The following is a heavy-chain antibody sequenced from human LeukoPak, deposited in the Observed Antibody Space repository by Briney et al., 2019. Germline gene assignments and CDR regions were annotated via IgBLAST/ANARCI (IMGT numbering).Heavy chain of an antibody. CDR2: IYYSGST. V-gene: IGHV4-59*01. D-gene: IGHD2-2*02. CDR3: ARAYCSSTSCYTDWFDP. CDR1: GVSISSYY. J-gene: IGHJ5*02. Sequence: RASETLSLTCTVSGVSISSYYWSWIRQPPGKGLEWIGYIYYSGSTNYDPSLKSRVTISVDTSKNQFSLKLSSVTAADTAVYYCARAYCSSTSCYTDWFDPWGQGTLVTVSS.